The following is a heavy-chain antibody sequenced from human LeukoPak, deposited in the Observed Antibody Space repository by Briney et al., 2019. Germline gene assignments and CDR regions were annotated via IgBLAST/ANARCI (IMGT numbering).Heavy chain of an antibody. CDR2: INPDSDVT. CDR3: ARSDSYTWFDP. CDR1: GYTFTYYY. Sequence: ASVTVSCKASGYTFTYYYIHWMRQAPGQGLEWMGWINPDSDVTSYAQKFQGRVTMTRDTSISTVYVELSRLRSDDTAVYYCARSDSYTWFDPWGQGTLVTVSS. D-gene: IGHD2-15*01. V-gene: IGHV1-2*02. J-gene: IGHJ5*02.